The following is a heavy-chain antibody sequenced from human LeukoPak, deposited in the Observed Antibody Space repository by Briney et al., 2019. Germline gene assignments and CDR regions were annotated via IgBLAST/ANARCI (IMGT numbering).Heavy chain of an antibody. CDR1: GYTFITFG. V-gene: IGHV1-18*01. J-gene: IGHJ4*02. CDR3: ARVSGGDY. Sequence: ASVKVSCKTSGYTFITFGISWVRQAPGQGLEWMGWISAYNGNTNYAQKFQGRVTITRDTSTSTVYMELSSLRSEDTAVYYCARVSGGDYWGQGTLVTVSS. D-gene: IGHD3-10*01. CDR2: ISAYNGNT.